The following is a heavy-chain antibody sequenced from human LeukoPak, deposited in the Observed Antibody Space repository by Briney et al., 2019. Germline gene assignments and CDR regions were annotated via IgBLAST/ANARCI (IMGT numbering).Heavy chain of an antibody. V-gene: IGHV3-23*01. CDR2: INDSGGNT. CDR3: AITSAGINGGYFDY. Sequence: AGGSLRLSCAASGFTFSSYAMSWVRQAPGKGLEWLSLINDSGGNTYYADSVKGRFTISRDNSKNTLFLQMSSLRAVETAVYDCAITSAGINGGYFDYWGQATLVTVSS. CDR1: GFTFSSYA. D-gene: IGHD4-11*01. J-gene: IGHJ4*02.